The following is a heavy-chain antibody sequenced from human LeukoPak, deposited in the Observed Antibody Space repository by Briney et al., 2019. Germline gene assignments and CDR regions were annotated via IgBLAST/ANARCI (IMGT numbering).Heavy chain of an antibody. D-gene: IGHD3-10*01. CDR3: ARVTYYYGSGSYLVQPFDY. CDR1: GYTSTSYG. CDR2: ISAYNGNT. J-gene: IGHJ4*02. Sequence: ASVKVSCKASGYTSTSYGISWVRQAPGQGLEWMGWISAYNGNTNYAQKLQGRVTMTTDTSTSTAYMELRSLRSDDTAVYYCARVTYYYGSGSYLVQPFDYWGQGTLVTVSS. V-gene: IGHV1-18*01.